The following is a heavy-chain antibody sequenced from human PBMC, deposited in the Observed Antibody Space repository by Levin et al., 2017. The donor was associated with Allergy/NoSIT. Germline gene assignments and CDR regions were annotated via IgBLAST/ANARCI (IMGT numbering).Heavy chain of an antibody. CDR3: TAEYSSSSEDAFDI. CDR1: GFTFSNAW. CDR2: IKSKTDGGTT. V-gene: IGHV3-15*01. D-gene: IGHD6-6*01. J-gene: IGHJ3*02. Sequence: SGGSLRLSCAASGFTFSNAWMSWVRQAPGKGLEWVGRIKSKTDGGTTDYAAPVKGRFTISRDDSKNTLYLQMNSLKTEDTAVYYCTAEYSSSSEDAFDIWGQGTMVTVSS.